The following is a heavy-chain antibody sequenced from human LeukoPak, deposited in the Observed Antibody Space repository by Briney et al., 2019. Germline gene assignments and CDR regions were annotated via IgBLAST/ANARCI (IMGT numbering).Heavy chain of an antibody. D-gene: IGHD6-13*01. V-gene: IGHV3-7*01. CDR1: GFTFSSYE. CDR3: ARSRGVYYHYMDV. J-gene: IGHJ6*03. Sequence: PGGSLRLSCVASGFTFSSYEMNWVRQAPGKGLEWVANIKEDGSETYYVDSVKGRFTISRDNAKNSLYLQMNNLRVDDTAVYYCARSRGVYYHYMDVWGKGTTVTISS. CDR2: IKEDGSET.